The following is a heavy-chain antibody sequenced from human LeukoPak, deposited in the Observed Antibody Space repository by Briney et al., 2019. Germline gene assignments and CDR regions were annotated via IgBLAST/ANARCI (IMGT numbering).Heavy chain of an antibody. V-gene: IGHV1-2*02. D-gene: IGHD6-13*01. CDR2: INPNSGGT. CDR1: GYTFTRYY. CDR3: ARGDCSSWLLGPYNWFDP. J-gene: IGHJ5*02. Sequence: ASVKVSCKASGYTFTRYYMHWVRQAPGQGLEWMGWINPNSGGTNYAQKFQGRVTMTRDTSISTAYMELSRLRSDDTAVYYCARGDCSSWLLGPYNWFDPWGQGTLVTVSS.